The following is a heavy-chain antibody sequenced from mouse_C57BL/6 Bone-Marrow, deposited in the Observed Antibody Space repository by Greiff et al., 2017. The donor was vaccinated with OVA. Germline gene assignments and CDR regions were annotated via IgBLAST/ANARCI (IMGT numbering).Heavy chain of an antibody. CDR2: ISGGGGNT. CDR1: GFTFSSYT. Sequence: EVLLVASWGGLVKPGGSLKLSCAASGFTFSSYTMSWVRQTPEKRLEWVATISGGGGNTDYPDSVKGRFTISRDNAKNTLYLQMSSLRSEDTALYYCARPGTGDYDYFDYWGQGTTLTVSS. CDR3: ARPGTGDYDYFDY. D-gene: IGHD2-4*01. V-gene: IGHV5-9*01. J-gene: IGHJ2*01.